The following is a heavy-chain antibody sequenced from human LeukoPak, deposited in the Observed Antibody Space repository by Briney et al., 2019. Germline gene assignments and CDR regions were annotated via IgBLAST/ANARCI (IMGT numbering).Heavy chain of an antibody. CDR1: GFTVSSNY. D-gene: IGHD2-2*01. CDR2: IYSGGST. J-gene: IGHJ4*02. CDR3: ASRYCSSTSCYGG. V-gene: IGHV3-53*01. Sequence: GGSLRLSCAASGFTVSSNYMSWVRQAPGKGLEWVSVIYSGGSTYYADSVKGRFTISRDNAKNSLYLQMNSLRAEDTAVYYCASRYCSSTSCYGGWGQGTLVTVSS.